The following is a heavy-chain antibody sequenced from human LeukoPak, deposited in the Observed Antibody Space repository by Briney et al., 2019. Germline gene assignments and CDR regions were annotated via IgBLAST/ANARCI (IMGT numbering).Heavy chain of an antibody. J-gene: IGHJ3*02. CDR2: ISGSGAGK. Sequence: GGSLRLSCAASGFTFSTYAMTWVRQAPGEGLEWVSSISGSGAGKFYAAPVKGRFTTSGDNSKNTLYVQMNSLRAEDTAVYYCAKAAYGDYAGAFDIWGQGTMVIVSS. CDR3: AKAAYGDYAGAFDI. V-gene: IGHV3-23*01. D-gene: IGHD4-17*01. CDR1: GFTFSTYA.